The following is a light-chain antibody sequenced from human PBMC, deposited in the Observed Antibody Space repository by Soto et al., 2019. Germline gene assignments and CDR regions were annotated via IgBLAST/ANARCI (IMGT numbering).Light chain of an antibody. CDR2: EVS. Sequence: QSALTQPPSASGSLGQSVTISCTGTSTDVGAYNYVSWFQQRPGKAPELIISEVSERPSGVPARFSGSKSGNTASLTVSGLQAEDEADYYCSSYAGRNTLIFGGGTKLTVL. V-gene: IGLV2-8*01. CDR1: STDVGAYNY. J-gene: IGLJ2*01. CDR3: SSYAGRNTLI.